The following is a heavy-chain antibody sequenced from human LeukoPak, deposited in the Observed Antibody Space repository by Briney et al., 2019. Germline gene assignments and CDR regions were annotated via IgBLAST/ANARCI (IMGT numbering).Heavy chain of an antibody. J-gene: IGHJ4*02. CDR3: AKDHLIFGYQLQPHG. Sequence: PGGSLRLSCAASGFTFSSYGMHWVRQAPGKGLEWVAFIRYDGSNKYYADSVKGRFTISRDNSKNTLYLQMNSLRAEDTAVYYCAKDHLIFGYQLQPHGWGQGTLVTVSS. V-gene: IGHV3-30*02. CDR2: IRYDGSNK. D-gene: IGHD2-2*01. CDR1: GFTFSSYG.